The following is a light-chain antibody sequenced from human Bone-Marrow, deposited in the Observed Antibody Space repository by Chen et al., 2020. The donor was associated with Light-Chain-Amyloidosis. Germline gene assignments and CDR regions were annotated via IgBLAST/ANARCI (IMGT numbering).Light chain of an antibody. CDR1: ESLLYRSNNKNY. J-gene: IGKJ2*01. Sequence: DIVMTQSPDSLAVSLGERGSINCKSSESLLYRSNNKNYLGWYQQKPGQSPKLLMYWASTREAGVPARFSGSGSGPDFTLTISSLQAEDVAVYYCQQYYSTPYTFGQGTKLEIQ. V-gene: IGKV4-1*01. CDR3: QQYYSTPYT. CDR2: WAS.